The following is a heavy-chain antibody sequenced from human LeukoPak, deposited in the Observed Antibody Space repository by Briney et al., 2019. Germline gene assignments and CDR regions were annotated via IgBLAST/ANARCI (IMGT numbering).Heavy chain of an antibody. V-gene: IGHV3-74*01. CDR1: GFTFSSYW. CDR3: ARDGHYDSSGYPIY. D-gene: IGHD3-22*01. J-gene: IGHJ4*02. Sequence: GGSLRLSCAASGFTFSSYWMHWVRHTPGKGLVWVSRIKGDGSSTSYADSVKGRFTISRDNSKNTLYLQMNSLRAEDTAVYYCARDGHYDSSGYPIYWGQGTLVTVSS. CDR2: IKGDGSST.